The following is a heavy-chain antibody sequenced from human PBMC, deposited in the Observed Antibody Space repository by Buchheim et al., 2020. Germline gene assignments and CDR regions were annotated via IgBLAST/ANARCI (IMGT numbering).Heavy chain of an antibody. D-gene: IGHD5-24*01. CDR2: LSGSGGST. CDR3: AKYRGFRDGYSKSFDY. V-gene: IGHV3-23*01. CDR1: GFTFSSYA. Sequence: EVQLLESGGGLVQPGGSLRLSCAASGFTFSSYAMSWVRQAPGKGLEWVSALSGSGGSTYYADSVKGRFTTSRDNSNKTLYLQMNSLRAEDTAVYYCAKYRGFRDGYSKSFDYWGQGTL. J-gene: IGHJ4*02.